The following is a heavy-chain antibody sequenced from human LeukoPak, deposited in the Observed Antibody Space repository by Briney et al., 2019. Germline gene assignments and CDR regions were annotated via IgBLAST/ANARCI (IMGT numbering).Heavy chain of an antibody. CDR2: INHSGST. D-gene: IGHD3-22*01. Sequence: PSETLSLTCAVYGGSFSGYYWSWIRQPPGKGLEWIGEINHSGSTNYNPSLKSRVTISVDTSKNQFSLKLSSVTAADTAVYYCAGTVVIDYYYYMDVWGKGTTVTVSS. J-gene: IGHJ6*03. CDR3: AGTVVIDYYYYMDV. CDR1: GGSFSGYY. V-gene: IGHV4-34*01.